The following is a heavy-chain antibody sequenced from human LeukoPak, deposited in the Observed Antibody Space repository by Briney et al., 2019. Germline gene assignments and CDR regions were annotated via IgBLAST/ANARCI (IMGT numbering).Heavy chain of an antibody. D-gene: IGHD2-21*02. CDR1: GYSFTSYW. Sequence: SGESLKISCKGSGYSFTSYWIGWVRQMPGKGLEWMGIIYPGDSDTRYSPSFQGQVTISADKSISTAYLQWSSLKASDTAMYYCARRPAYCGGDCYGHNWFDPWGQGTLVTVSS. CDR2: IYPGDSDT. V-gene: IGHV5-51*01. J-gene: IGHJ5*02. CDR3: ARRPAYCGGDCYGHNWFDP.